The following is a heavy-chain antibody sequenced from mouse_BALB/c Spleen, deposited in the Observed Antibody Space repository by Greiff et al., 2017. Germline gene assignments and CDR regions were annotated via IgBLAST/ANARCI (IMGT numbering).Heavy chain of an antibody. J-gene: IGHJ3*01. Sequence: EVKLVESGGGLVKPGGSLKLSCAASGFTFSSYTMSWVRQTPEKRLEWVATISSGGSYTYYPDSVKGRFTISRDNAKNTLYLQMSSLKSEDTAMYYCTRVGDRAWFAYWGQGTLVTVSA. CDR3: TRVGDRAWFAY. CDR1: GFTFSSYT. V-gene: IGHV5-6-4*01. CDR2: ISSGGSYT.